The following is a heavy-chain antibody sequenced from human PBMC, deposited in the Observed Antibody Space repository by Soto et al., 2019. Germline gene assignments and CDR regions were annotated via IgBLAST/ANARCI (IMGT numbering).Heavy chain of an antibody. CDR1: GYTFTSYG. CDR2: ISAYNGNT. Sequence: GASVKVSCKASGYTFTSYGISWVRQAPGQGLEWMGWISAYNGNTNYAQKLQGRVTMTTDTSTSTAYMELRSLRSDDTAVYYCARDRSYSSSPHYYYYGMDVWGQGTTVTVSS. D-gene: IGHD6-6*01. CDR3: ARDRSYSSSPHYYYYGMDV. J-gene: IGHJ6*02. V-gene: IGHV1-18*01.